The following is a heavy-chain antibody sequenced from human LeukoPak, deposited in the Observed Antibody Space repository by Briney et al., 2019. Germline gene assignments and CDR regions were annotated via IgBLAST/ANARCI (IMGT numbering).Heavy chain of an antibody. V-gene: IGHV1-46*01. CDR2: INPSGGST. CDR1: GYTFTSYY. J-gene: IGHJ6*02. CDR3: ASDYSGPRYYYSYGMDV. D-gene: IGHD5-12*01. Sequence: ASVKVSCKASGYTFTSYYMHWVRQAPGQGLEWMGIINPSGGSTSYAQKFQGRVTMTRDTSISTAYMELSRLRSDDTAVYYCASDYSGPRYYYSYGMDVWGQGTTVTVSS.